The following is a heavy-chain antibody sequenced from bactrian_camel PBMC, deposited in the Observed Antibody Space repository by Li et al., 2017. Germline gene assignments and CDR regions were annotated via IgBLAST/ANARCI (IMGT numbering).Heavy chain of an antibody. CDR3: ARGSSPSMPDFGY. CDR2: IYTRDNST. V-gene: IGHV3S1*01. CDR1: TWASLGNC. J-gene: IGHJ6*01. Sequence: HVQLVESGGGSVQVGGSLTLSCAPSTWASLGNCLGWFRQLPGKEREGVATIYTRDNSTVYNDSVKGRFTISRDNAKNLLYLQMNGLKSEDAALYYCARGSSPSMPDFGYWGQGTQVTVS. D-gene: IGHD6*01.